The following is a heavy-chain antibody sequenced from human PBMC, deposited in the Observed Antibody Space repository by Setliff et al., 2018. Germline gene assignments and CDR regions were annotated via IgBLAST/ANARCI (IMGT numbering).Heavy chain of an antibody. CDR3: ARLPARRRYYYYMDV. CDR1: GGTFSNYG. Sequence: ASVKVSCKASGGTFSNYGFSWVRQAPGQGLEWMGGIIPTLRGPGNYAQKFQGRVTITADESTSTVFMELSSLTSEDTAVYYCARLPARRRYYYYMDVWGGGTTVTVSS. D-gene: IGHD6-6*01. J-gene: IGHJ6*03. V-gene: IGHV1-69*13. CDR2: IIPTLRGPG.